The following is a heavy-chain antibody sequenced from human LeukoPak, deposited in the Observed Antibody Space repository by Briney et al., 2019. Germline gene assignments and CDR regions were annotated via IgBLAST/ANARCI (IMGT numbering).Heavy chain of an antibody. CDR1: GFTFASYA. V-gene: IGHV3-23*05. Sequence: GGSLRLSCAASGFTFASYAMAWVRQAPGKGLEWVSDITNSRRIHYADSVKGRFTISRDDDKGILYLQMNDLRVNDTATYFCARQLTEHFYYWGQGTHVTVAS. CDR2: ITNSRRI. J-gene: IGHJ1*01. D-gene: IGHD3-3*02. CDR3: ARQLTEHFYY.